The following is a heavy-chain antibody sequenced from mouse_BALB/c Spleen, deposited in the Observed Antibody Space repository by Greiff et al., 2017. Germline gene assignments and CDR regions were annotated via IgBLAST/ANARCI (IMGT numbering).Heavy chain of an antibody. J-gene: IGHJ3*01. CDR2: INPGSGGT. Sequence: QVQLQQSGAELVRPGTSVKVSCKASGYAFTNYLIEWVKQRPGQGLEWIGVINPGSGGTNYNEKFKGKATLTADKSSSTAYMQLSSLTSDDSAVYFCASYGNYQAWFAYWGQGTLVTVSA. CDR1: GYAFTNYL. D-gene: IGHD2-1*01. V-gene: IGHV1-54*03. CDR3: ASYGNYQAWFAY.